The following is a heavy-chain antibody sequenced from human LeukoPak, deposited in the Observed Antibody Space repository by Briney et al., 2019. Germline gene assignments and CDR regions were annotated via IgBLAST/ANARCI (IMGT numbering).Heavy chain of an antibody. CDR1: GFTFSSYW. J-gene: IGHJ4*02. D-gene: IGHD2-2*01. CDR3: AKEDETAPAAIRPLDY. Sequence: AGGSLRLSCAASGFTFSSYWMSWVRQAPGKGLEWVANIKQDGSEKYYADSVKGRFTISRDNAKNSLYLQMNSLRAEDTAVYYCAKEDETAPAAIRPLDYWGQGTLVTVSS. V-gene: IGHV3-7*03. CDR2: IKQDGSEK.